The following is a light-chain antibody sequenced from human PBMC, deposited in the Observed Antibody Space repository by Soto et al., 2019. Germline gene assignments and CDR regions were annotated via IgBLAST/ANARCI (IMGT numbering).Light chain of an antibody. CDR2: AAS. CDR3: QQSGDTPPRT. V-gene: IGKV1-39*01. Sequence: DIPMTQSPSSLSASVGDRVIITCRASQSIRKYLNWYQHKPGKVPTLLIYAASSLQSRVPSRCSGSGSGTEFTLTITSLQPEDFANYYCQQSGDTPPRTFGQGTKVEIK. J-gene: IGKJ1*01. CDR1: QSIRKY.